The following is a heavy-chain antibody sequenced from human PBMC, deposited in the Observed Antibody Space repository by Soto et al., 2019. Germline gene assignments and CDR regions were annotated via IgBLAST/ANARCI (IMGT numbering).Heavy chain of an antibody. D-gene: IGHD4-17*01. CDR1: GGSVSTNY. V-gene: IGHV4-4*08. CDR2: ISSSGYT. Sequence: PSGTLSITCTVSGGSVSTNYWSWIRQPPGKGLEWIGYISSSGYTNYNASLKSRITISIDTPKNQFSLKLTSVTAADTAVYYCASLHGARFDPWGQGTLVTVSS. J-gene: IGHJ5*02. CDR3: ASLHGARFDP.